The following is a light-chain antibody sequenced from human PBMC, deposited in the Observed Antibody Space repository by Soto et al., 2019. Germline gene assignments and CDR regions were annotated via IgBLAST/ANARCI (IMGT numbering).Light chain of an antibody. J-gene: IGKJ1*01. Sequence: EILIRQSPATLSVSPGERATLPCRASQGVSSNLAWYQQKPGQAPRLLIYGASTRATGIPARFSGSGSGTEFTLTISSLQSEDFAVYYCQQYNNHWTFGQGTKVEIQ. CDR3: QQYNNHWT. CDR2: GAS. CDR1: QGVSSN. V-gene: IGKV3-15*01.